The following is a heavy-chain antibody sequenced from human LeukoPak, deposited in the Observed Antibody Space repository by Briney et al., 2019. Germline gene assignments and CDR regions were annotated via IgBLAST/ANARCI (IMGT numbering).Heavy chain of an antibody. D-gene: IGHD1-26*01. Sequence: GGSLRLSCAASGFTFSDYWMSWVRQVPGKGLEWVANMKQDGSEKYYVDSVKGRFTISRDNAKNSLYLQMNSLRAEDTAVYYCARDKIVGATNFDFWGQGTLVTVS. CDR2: MKQDGSEK. CDR1: GFTFSDYW. V-gene: IGHV3-7*01. CDR3: ARDKIVGATNFDF. J-gene: IGHJ4*02.